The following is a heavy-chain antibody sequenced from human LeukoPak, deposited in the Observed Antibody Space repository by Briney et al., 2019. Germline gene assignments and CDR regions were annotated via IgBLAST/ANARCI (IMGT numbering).Heavy chain of an antibody. CDR3: ARGSRYCSSTSCSFPFDY. V-gene: IGHV4-4*07. J-gene: IGHJ4*02. Sequence: SETLSLTCTVSGGSISSYYWSWIRQPAGKGLEWIGRIYTSGSTSYNPSLKSRVTMSVDTSKNQFSLKLSSVTAADTAVYYCARGSRYCSSTSCSFPFDYWGQGTLVTVSS. CDR1: GGSISSYY. D-gene: IGHD2-2*01. CDR2: IYTSGST.